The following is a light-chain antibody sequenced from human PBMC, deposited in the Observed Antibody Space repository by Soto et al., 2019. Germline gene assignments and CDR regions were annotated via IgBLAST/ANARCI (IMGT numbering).Light chain of an antibody. J-gene: IGKJ5*01. Sequence: DIRMTQSAANLSVSLGDSVTITWRASQNIRNWLAWYQQKPGKAPNPLIYDASSLKSGVPARFSGSGSGTEFTLTISSLKPDDFATYYCQQYNTYSTFGQGTRLEI. V-gene: IGKV1-5*01. CDR1: QNIRNW. CDR3: QQYNTYST. CDR2: DAS.